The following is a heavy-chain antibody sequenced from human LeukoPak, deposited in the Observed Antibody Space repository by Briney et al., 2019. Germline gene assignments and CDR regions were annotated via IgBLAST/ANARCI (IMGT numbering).Heavy chain of an antibody. V-gene: IGHV3-30*04. D-gene: IGHD2-21*02. CDR1: GFTFSRNA. CDR3: AKDWVVTATFDY. Sequence: GGSLRLSCAASGFTFSRNAMHWVRQAPGKGLEWVAVISYDGKFAYYADSVKGRFTISRDNSKDTLYLQMNSLRAEDTAVYYCAKDWVVTATFDYWGQGTLVTVSS. J-gene: IGHJ4*02. CDR2: ISYDGKFA.